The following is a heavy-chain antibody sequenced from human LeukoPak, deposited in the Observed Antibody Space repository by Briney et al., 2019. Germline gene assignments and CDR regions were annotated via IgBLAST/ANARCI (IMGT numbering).Heavy chain of an antibody. CDR3: AKDAGYAITMVRGVIR. V-gene: IGHV3-23*01. D-gene: IGHD3-10*01. Sequence: GGSLRLSCAASGFTFSSYAMSWVRQAPGKGLEWVSAISGSGGSTYYADSVKGRFTISRDNSKNTQYLQMNSLRAEDTAVYYCAKDAGYAITMVRGVIRWGQGTLVTVSS. CDR2: ISGSGGST. CDR1: GFTFSSYA. J-gene: IGHJ4*02.